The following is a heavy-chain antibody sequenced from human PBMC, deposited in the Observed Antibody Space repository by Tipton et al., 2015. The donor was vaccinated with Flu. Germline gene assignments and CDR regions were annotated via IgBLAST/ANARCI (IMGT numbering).Heavy chain of an antibody. CDR1: GYTFTSYY. D-gene: IGHD3-22*01. V-gene: IGHV1-46*01. CDR3: ARDREIYYDSSGEYAFDI. CDR2: INPSGGST. J-gene: IGHJ3*02. Sequence: VQLVQSGAEVKKPGASVKVSCKASGYTFTSYYMHWVRQAPGQGLEWMGIINPSGGSTSYAQKFQGRVTMTRDTSTSTVYMELSSLGSEDTAVYYCARDREIYYDSSGEYAFDIWGQGTMVTVSS.